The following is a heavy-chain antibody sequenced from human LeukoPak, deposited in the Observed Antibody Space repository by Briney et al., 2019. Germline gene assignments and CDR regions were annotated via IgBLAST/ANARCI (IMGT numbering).Heavy chain of an antibody. Sequence: PGGSLRLSCAASGFTFTSYAMSWVRQAPGKGLEWVSGISSSGGTTYYADSVKGRFTISRDNSKNSLYLQMNSLRAEDTAVYYCTKGTTGSDYWGQGTLVTVSS. CDR3: TKGTTGSDY. J-gene: IGHJ4*02. CDR1: GFTFTSYA. D-gene: IGHD7-27*01. V-gene: IGHV3-23*01. CDR2: ISSSGGTT.